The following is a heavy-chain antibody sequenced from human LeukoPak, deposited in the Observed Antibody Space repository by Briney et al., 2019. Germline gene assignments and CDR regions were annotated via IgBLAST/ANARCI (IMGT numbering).Heavy chain of an antibody. D-gene: IGHD3-3*01. CDR1: GFTFSNYW. J-gene: IGHJ4*02. V-gene: IGHV3-7*01. CDR3: ARDESGPAY. CDR2: IKEDGSEK. Sequence: GGSLRLSCAASGFTFSNYWMTWVRQAPGKGLEWVANIKEDGSEKYYVDSVKGRFTISRDNAKNSLYLQMNSLRAEDTALYYCARDESGPAYWGQGTLVTVSS.